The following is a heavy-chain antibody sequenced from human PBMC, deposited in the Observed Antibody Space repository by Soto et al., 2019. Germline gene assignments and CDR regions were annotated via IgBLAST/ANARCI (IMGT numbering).Heavy chain of an antibody. CDR1: GFTFSSYW. V-gene: IGHV3-7*05. J-gene: IGHJ3*02. CDR2: IKQDGSEK. CDR3: ARDFFSGEGDAFDI. D-gene: IGHD3-10*01. Sequence: GGSLRLSCAASGFTFSSYWMSWVRQAPGKGLEWVANIKQDGSEKYYVDSVKGRFTISRDNAKNSLYLQMNSLRAEDTAVYYCARDFFSGEGDAFDIWGQGTMVTVSS.